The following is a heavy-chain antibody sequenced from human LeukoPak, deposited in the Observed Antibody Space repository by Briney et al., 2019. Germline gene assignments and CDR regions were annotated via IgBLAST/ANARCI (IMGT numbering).Heavy chain of an antibody. D-gene: IGHD3-10*01. CDR3: ARHGGVVRGEGSDAFDI. Sequence: SETLSLTCTVSGGSISSYFWSWIRQPPGKGLEWIGYIYYSGITKNNPSLKSRVTISVDTSKNQFSLKLSSVTAADTAVYYCARHGGVVRGEGSDAFDIWGQGTMVTVSS. V-gene: IGHV4-59*08. J-gene: IGHJ3*02. CDR2: IYYSGIT. CDR1: GGSISSYF.